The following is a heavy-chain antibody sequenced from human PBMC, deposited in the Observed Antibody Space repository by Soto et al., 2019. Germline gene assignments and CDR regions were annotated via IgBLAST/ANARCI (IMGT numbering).Heavy chain of an antibody. CDR1: GYTFTSYG. D-gene: IGHD3-3*01. V-gene: IGHV1-18*01. CDR2: VSAYNGNT. Sequence: ASVKVSCKASGYTFTSYGISWVRQAPGQGLEWMGWVSAYNGNTNYAQKLQGRVTMTTDTSTSTAYMQLRSLRSDDTAVYYCARGNLVIFGVVSPFDYWGQGTLVTVSS. CDR3: ARGNLVIFGVVSPFDY. J-gene: IGHJ4*02.